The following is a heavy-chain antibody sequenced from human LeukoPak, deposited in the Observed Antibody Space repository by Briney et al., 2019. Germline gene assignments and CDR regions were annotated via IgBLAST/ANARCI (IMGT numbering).Heavy chain of an antibody. J-gene: IGHJ3*02. CDR1: GFTFSDYY. V-gene: IGHV3-11*01. CDR2: ISSSGSTI. D-gene: IGHD3-22*01. CDR3: ARDLSIKRDSSGYYFDAFDI. Sequence: GGSLRLSCAASGFTFSDYYMSWIRQAPGKGLEWVSYISSSGSTIYYADSVKGRFTISRDNAKNSLYLQMNSLRAEDTAVYYCARDLSIKRDSSGYYFDAFDIWGQGTMVTVSS.